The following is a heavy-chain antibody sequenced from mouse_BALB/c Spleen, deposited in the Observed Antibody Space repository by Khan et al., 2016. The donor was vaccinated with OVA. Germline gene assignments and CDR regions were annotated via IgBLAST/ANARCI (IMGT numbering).Heavy chain of an antibody. V-gene: IGHV3-8*02. Sequence: EVQLQESGPSLVKPSQTLSLTCSVTGDSITSGYWNWIRKFPGNKLEYMGYIIYTGYTYYNPSLKSRISITRHTSKNQYYLQLSSVTNEDTATYYCTRSTYRYAFVYWGQGTLVTVSA. CDR2: IIYTGYT. CDR3: TRSTYRYAFVY. CDR1: GDSITSGY. J-gene: IGHJ3*01. D-gene: IGHD2-12*01.